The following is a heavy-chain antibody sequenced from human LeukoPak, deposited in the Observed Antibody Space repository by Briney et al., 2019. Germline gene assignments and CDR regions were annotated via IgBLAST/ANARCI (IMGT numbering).Heavy chain of an antibody. Sequence: SQTLPLTCAISGDSVSSNSAAWSWIRQSPSRGLEWLGRTYYRSRWYNDYAVSVKSRIAIDPDTSKNQFSLQLNSVTPEDTAVYYCARDRWSYYFDYWGQGALVTVSS. V-gene: IGHV6-1*01. D-gene: IGHD6-13*01. CDR2: TYYRSRWYN. J-gene: IGHJ4*02. CDR3: ARDRWSYYFDY. CDR1: GDSVSSNSAA.